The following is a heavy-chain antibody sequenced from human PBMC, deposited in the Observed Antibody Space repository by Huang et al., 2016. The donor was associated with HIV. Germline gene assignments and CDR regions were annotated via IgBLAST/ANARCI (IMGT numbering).Heavy chain of an antibody. Sequence: LQLQESGPGLVKSSETLSLICTVSGGSISSSSYYWGWIRQPPGKGPEWIGSIYYSGNPYYNPPLKSRVTISVDTSKNQFSLKVNSVTAADTAVYYCARHGRVAGHYYNNMDVWGRGTTVAVSS. V-gene: IGHV4-39*01. J-gene: IGHJ6*02. CDR1: GGSISSSSYY. CDR2: IYYSGNP. D-gene: IGHD6-19*01. CDR3: ARHGRVAGHYYNNMDV.